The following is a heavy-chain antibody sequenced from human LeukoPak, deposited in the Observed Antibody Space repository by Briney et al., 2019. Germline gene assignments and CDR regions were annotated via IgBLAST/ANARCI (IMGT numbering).Heavy chain of an antibody. CDR2: IKQDGSEK. D-gene: IGHD1-26*01. CDR1: GFTFGSYW. J-gene: IGHJ3*02. V-gene: IGHV3-7*01. Sequence: GGSLRLSCAASGFTFGSYWMSWVRQAPGKGLEWVANIKQDGSEKYYVDSVKGRFTISRDNAKNSLFLQMNSLRAEDTAVYYCARINSGRHLGDAFDIWGQGTTVTVSS. CDR3: ARINSGRHLGDAFDI.